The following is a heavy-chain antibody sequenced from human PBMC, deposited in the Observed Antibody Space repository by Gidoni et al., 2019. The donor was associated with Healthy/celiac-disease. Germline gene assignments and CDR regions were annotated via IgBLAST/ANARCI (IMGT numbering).Heavy chain of an antibody. CDR2: IWYDGSNK. CDR3: ARTIAVAGYFDL. CDR1: GFTFSSYG. Sequence: QVQLVESGGGVVQPGRSLRLPCAASGFTFSSYGMHWVRQAPGKGLEWVAVIWYDGSNKYYADSVKGRFTISRDKSKNTLYLQMNSLRAEDTAVYYCARTIAVAGYFDLWGRGTLVTVSS. D-gene: IGHD6-19*01. J-gene: IGHJ2*01. V-gene: IGHV3-33*01.